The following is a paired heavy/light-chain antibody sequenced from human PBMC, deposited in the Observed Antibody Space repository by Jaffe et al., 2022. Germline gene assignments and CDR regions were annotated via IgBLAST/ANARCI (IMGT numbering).Heavy chain of an antibody. CDR1: GFSFTGYY. CDR2: VDPLRNRS. V-gene: IGHV1-2*06. Sequence: QSGAEVKKTGASVTVSCKTSGFSFTGYYIHWIRQAPGQGLEWMGRVDPLRNRSYPIAEFRGRLSMTLDAPINTAYIKLSNLTPDDTAVYYCARDFPPLTDWGRGTLVIVSS. CDR3: ARDFPPLTD. J-gene: IGHJ4*02.
Light chain of an antibody. CDR1: NLRGRH. CDR2: YSA. Sequence: VLTQAPSLSVAPGETARLSCGADNLRGRHIHWYRQKAGQAPVLVLSYSADRPPGIPERFSGSDSENSATLTISGVEAGDEADYYCQVWDDEPDLPRLVFGGGTKLTVL. CDR3: QVWDDEPDLPRLV. V-gene: IGLV3-21*04. J-gene: IGLJ2*01.